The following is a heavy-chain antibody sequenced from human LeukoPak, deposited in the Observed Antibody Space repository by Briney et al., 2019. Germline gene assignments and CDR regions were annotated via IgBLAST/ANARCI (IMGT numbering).Heavy chain of an antibody. CDR3: ANPYCSDISCLDVVHM. Sequence: SETLSLTCNVSAVSVSDGRYYWTWIRQHPGKGLEWIGYKYYSGSAKYNPSLKSRLTISIDTSKNQFSLQLSSVTAADTATYYCANPYCSDISCLDVVHMWGQGTRVTVSS. D-gene: IGHD2-15*01. V-gene: IGHV4-31*03. CDR1: AVSVSDGRYY. J-gene: IGHJ3*02. CDR2: KYYSGSA.